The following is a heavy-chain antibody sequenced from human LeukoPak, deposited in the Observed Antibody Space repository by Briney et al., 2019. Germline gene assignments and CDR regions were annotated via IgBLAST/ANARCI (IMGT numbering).Heavy chain of an antibody. Sequence: PSETLSLTCAVYGGSFSGYYWSWIRQPPGKGLGWIGEINHSGSTNYNPSLKSRVTISVDTSKNQFSLKLSSVTAADTAVYYCARAPTIFGVVTHPWGQGTLVTVSS. CDR3: ARAPTIFGVVTHP. CDR1: GGSFSGYY. J-gene: IGHJ5*02. D-gene: IGHD3-3*01. V-gene: IGHV4-34*01. CDR2: INHSGST.